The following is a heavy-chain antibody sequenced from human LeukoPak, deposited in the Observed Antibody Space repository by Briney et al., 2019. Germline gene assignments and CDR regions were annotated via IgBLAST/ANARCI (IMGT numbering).Heavy chain of an antibody. J-gene: IGHJ5*02. CDR2: MNPNSGNT. CDR1: GYTFTSYD. D-gene: IGHD3-16*01. Sequence: ASVKVSCKASGYTFTSYDINWVRQATGQGLEWMGWMNPNSGNTGYAQKFQGRVTMTRNTSISTAYMELSSLRSEDTAVYYCATRLKNTNWFDPWGQGTLVTVSS. V-gene: IGHV1-8*01. CDR3: ATRLKNTNWFDP.